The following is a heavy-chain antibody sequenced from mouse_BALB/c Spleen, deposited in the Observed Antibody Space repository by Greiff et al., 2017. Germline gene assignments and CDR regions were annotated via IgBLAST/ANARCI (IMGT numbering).Heavy chain of an antibody. D-gene: IGHD2-3*01. V-gene: IGHV5-12-1*01. CDR3: ARDGYYVSPFAY. CDR1: GFAFSSYD. J-gene: IGHJ3*01. Sequence: EVHLVESGGGLVKPGGSLKLSCAASGFAFSSYDMSWVRQTPEKRLEWVAYISSGGGSTYYPDTVKGRFTISRDNAKNTLYLQMSSLKSEDTAMYYCARDGYYVSPFAYWGQGTLVTVSA. CDR2: ISSGGGST.